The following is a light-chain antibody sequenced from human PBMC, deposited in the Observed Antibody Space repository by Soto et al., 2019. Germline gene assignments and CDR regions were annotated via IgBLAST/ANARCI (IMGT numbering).Light chain of an antibody. J-gene: IGLJ1*01. CDR1: GNDVGGYTF. Sequence: QSVLTQPASVSGSPGQSISLSCPGTGNDVGGYTFVSWYQQHPDKVPKLVIFDVNRRPSGVSDRFSGSKSVNAASLTISGLQAEDEADYYCCSYTATTTYVFGTGTKVTVL. CDR3: CSYTATTTYV. CDR2: DVN. V-gene: IGLV2-14*03.